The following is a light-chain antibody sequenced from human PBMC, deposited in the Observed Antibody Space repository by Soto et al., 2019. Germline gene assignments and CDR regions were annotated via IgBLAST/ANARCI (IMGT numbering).Light chain of an antibody. Sequence: QSALTQPASVSGSPGQSITISCTGTSSDVGGYNYVSWYQQHPGKAPKLMIFEVSNWPSGVSDRFSGSKSGNTASLTISGLQAEDEADYYCSSYTSTCPAIFGGGTKLTVL. CDR1: SSDVGGYNY. CDR3: SSYTSTCPAI. J-gene: IGLJ2*01. CDR2: EVS. V-gene: IGLV2-14*01.